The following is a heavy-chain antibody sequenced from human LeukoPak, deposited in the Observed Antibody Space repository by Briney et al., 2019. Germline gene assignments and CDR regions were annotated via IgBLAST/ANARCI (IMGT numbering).Heavy chain of an antibody. V-gene: IGHV3-73*01. J-gene: IGHJ4*02. CDR2: IRSKANSYAT. CDR3: TRHANPDCSGGSCYSGRTDY. CDR1: VFTFSGSA. Sequence: GGSLRLSCAASVFTFSGSAMHWVRQASGKGLEWVGRIRSKANSYATAYAASVKGRFTISRDDSKNTAYLQMNSLKTEDTAVYYCTRHANPDCSGGSCYSGRTDYWGQGTLVTVSS. D-gene: IGHD2-15*01.